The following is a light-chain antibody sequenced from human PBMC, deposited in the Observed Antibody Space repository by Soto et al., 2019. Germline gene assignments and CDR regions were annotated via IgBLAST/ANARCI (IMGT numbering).Light chain of an antibody. J-gene: IGKJ1*01. CDR3: QQYHNLWT. CDR1: HYIYSN. V-gene: IGKV3-15*01. Sequence: EIVLKQSPGTLSLYPGERATLSCTASHYIYSNVAWFQQRPGQAPRLLIYRASTRATGTPARFTGSGSGTEFTLTITSLQSEDFALYYCQQYHNLWTFGQGTKVDIK. CDR2: RAS.